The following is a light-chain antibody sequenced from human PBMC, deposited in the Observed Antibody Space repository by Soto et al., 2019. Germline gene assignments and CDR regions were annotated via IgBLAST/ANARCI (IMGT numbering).Light chain of an antibody. CDR2: WAS. CDR3: QHYYSTPT. V-gene: IGKV4-1*01. CDR1: QSVLYRSNNKNY. Sequence: DIVMTQSPDSLAVSLGERATINCKTSQSVLYRSNNKNYLAWYQQKPRQPPKLLISWASTRESGVPDRFSGSGSETDFTLTISSLQAEDVAVYYCQHYYSTPTFGRGTKLEIK. J-gene: IGKJ2*01.